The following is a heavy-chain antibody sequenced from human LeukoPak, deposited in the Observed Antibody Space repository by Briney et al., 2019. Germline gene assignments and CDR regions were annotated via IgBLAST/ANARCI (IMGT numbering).Heavy chain of an antibody. Sequence: GGSLRLSCEASGFTFSTYWMSWVRQAPGKGLEWVGNINQDGTEKHYLDSMRGRFTISRDNAKNSLFLQMNSLRAEDTAVYFCARDLYYSESEGYYASDYWGQGTLVTVSS. V-gene: IGHV3-7*01. CDR2: INQDGTEK. CDR1: GFTFSTYW. D-gene: IGHD3-22*01. CDR3: ARDLYYSESEGYYASDY. J-gene: IGHJ4*02.